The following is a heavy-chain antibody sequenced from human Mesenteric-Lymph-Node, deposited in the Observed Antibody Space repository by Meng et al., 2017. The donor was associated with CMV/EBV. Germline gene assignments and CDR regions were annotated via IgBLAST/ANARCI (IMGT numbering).Heavy chain of an antibody. CDR2: IDYSGTT. J-gene: IGHJ3*02. D-gene: IGHD3-10*02. V-gene: IGHV4-30-4*08. CDR1: GGSISSGDYY. CDR3: ARCSGGEDASGTFDI. Sequence: SCTVSGGSISSGDYYWNWIRQPPGKGLEWIGYIDYSGTTYYNPSLKSRLLMSVDTSKNQFSLKLSSVTAADTAVYYCARCSGGEDASGTFDIWGQGTMVTVSS.